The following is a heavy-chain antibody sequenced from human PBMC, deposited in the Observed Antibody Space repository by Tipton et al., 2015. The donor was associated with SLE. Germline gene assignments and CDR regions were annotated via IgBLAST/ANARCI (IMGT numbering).Heavy chain of an antibody. J-gene: IGHJ3*02. D-gene: IGHD3-22*01. CDR1: GGSISSYY. CDR3: ARDTHSSGYPHAFDI. Sequence: TLSLTCTVSGGSISSYYWSWIRQPPGKGLEWIGHIYTSGSTNYNPSLKSRVTISVDTSKNQFSLKLSSVTAADTAVYYWARDTHSSGYPHAFDIWGQGTMVTVSS. CDR2: IYTSGST. V-gene: IGHV4-4*08.